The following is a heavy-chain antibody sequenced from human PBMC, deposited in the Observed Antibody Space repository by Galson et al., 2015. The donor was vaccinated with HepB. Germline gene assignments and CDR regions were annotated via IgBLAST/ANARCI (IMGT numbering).Heavy chain of an antibody. D-gene: IGHD3-10*01. J-gene: IGHJ4*02. Sequence: SLRLSCAASGFTFSSYAMSWVRQAPGKGLEWVSAISGSGGSTYYADSVKGRFTISRDNSKNTLYLQMNSLRAEDTAVYYCAKDSRVRGVIDPGASDYWGQGTLVTVSS. CDR2: ISGSGGST. V-gene: IGHV3-23*01. CDR3: AKDSRVRGVIDPGASDY. CDR1: GFTFSSYA.